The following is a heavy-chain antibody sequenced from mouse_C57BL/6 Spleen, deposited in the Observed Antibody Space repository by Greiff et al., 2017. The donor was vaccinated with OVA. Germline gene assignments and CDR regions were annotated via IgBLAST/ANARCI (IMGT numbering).Heavy chain of an antibody. CDR3: ARGRVYYDYDGDWYFDV. J-gene: IGHJ1*03. V-gene: IGHV3-6*01. CDR2: ISYDGSN. Sequence: EVKLQESGPGLVKPSQSLSLTCSVTGYSITSGYYWNWIRQFPGNKLEWMGYISYDGSNNYNPSLKNRISITRDTSKNQFFLKLNSVTTEDTATYYCARGRVYYDYDGDWYFDVWGTGTTVTVSS. D-gene: IGHD2-4*01. CDR1: GYSITSGYY.